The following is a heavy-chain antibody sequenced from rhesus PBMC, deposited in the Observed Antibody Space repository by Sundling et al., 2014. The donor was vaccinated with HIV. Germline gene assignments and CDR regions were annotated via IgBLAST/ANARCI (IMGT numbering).Heavy chain of an antibody. CDR1: GASISLYW. CDR3: ARESVLVVVATGYSVFDY. D-gene: IGHD2-21*01. CDR2: INGNSGST. Sequence: QVQLQESGPGLVKPSETLSLTCTVSGASISLYWWSWTRQPPGKGLEWIGEINGNSGSTNYNPSLKSRVTISKDTSKNQFSLKLSSVTAADTAVYYCARESVLVVVATGYSVFDYWGQGVLVTVSS. J-gene: IGHJ4*01. V-gene: IGHV4-80*01.